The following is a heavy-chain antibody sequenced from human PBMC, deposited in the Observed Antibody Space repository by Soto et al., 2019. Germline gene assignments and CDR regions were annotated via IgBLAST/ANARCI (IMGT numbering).Heavy chain of an antibody. CDR3: ARGGGGKKAGYTGLVCVGY. CDR2: IIHIFNST. Sequence: SVKVSCKVSGSRFSNYVISWVRQATGHGLEWLGRIIHIFNSTKYAQNFQGRVTITADKSTTTASLELSSLRSDATAVYYCARGGGGKKAGYTGLVCVGYGGQGPLVTVSS. CDR1: GSRFSNYV. V-gene: IGHV1-69*06. J-gene: IGHJ4*02. D-gene: IGHD2-2*02.